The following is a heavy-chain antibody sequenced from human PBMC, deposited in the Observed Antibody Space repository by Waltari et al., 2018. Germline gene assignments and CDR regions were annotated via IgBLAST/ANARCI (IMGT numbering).Heavy chain of an antibody. CDR2: VSAYKGNT. Sequence: QVQLVQSGAEVKKPGASVKVSCKASGYTFTSYGISWVRQAPGQGLEWMGWVSAYKGNTNYAQKLQGRVTMTTDTSTSTAYMELRSLRSDDTAVYYWARVIVGENGIYYFDYWGQGTLVTVSS. CDR1: GYTFTSYG. J-gene: IGHJ4*02. D-gene: IGHD1-26*01. V-gene: IGHV1-18*01. CDR3: ARVIVGENGIYYFDY.